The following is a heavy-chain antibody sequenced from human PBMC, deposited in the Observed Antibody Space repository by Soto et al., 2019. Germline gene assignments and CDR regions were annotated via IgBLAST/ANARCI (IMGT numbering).Heavy chain of an antibody. D-gene: IGHD1-26*01. J-gene: IGHJ5*02. V-gene: IGHV3-21*06. CDR3: TRDQGGSYDSWFDP. CDR2: ISSGGIYI. CDR1: FTFSMYS. Sequence: EVQVVESGGGLVNPGESLRLSCSFTFSMYSMNWVRQAPGKGLEWVASISSGGIYIKYADSVKGRFTISRDNAKNSVSLQMNSLKVEDTAVYYCTRDQGGSYDSWFDPWGQGTQVIVSS.